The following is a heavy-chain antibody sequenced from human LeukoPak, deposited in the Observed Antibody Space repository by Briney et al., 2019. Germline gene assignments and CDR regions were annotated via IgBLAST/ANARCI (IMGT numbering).Heavy chain of an antibody. CDR1: GDSISRYY. V-gene: IGHV4-59*01. CDR3: ATAYSSTWYYFDY. J-gene: IGHJ4*02. Sequence: PSETLSLTCTVSGDSISRYYWSWIRQPPGKGLECIGYIYHSGSTNYNPSLNSRVTISADTSKDHFSLKLASVTAADTAVYYCATAYSSTWYYFDYWGQGTLVTVSS. D-gene: IGHD6-13*01. CDR2: IYHSGST.